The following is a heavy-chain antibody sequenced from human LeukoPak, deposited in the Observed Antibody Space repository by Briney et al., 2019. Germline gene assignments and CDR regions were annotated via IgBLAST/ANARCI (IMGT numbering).Heavy chain of an antibody. CDR2: TYYSGST. CDR1: GGSISSYY. V-gene: IGHV4-59*01. D-gene: IGHD5-18*01. CDR3: ARDRGYSYGLDY. J-gene: IGHJ4*02. Sequence: SETLSLTCTVSGGSISSYYWSWIRQPPGKGLEWIGYTYYSGSTNYNPSLKSRVTISVDTSKNQFSLKLSSVTAADTAVYYCARDRGYSYGLDYWGQGTLVTVSS.